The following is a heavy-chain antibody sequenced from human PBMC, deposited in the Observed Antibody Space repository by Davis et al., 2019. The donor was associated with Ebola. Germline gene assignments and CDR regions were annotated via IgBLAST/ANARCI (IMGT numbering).Heavy chain of an antibody. D-gene: IGHD6-6*01. Sequence: ASVKVSCKASGYTFTSYGISWVRQAPGQGLEWMGWISAYNGGTNYAQKFQGRVTMTRDTSISTAYMELSRLRSDDTAVYYCARGGDSSSPIVYYYYGMDVWGKGTTVTVSS. CDR1: GYTFTSYG. CDR2: ISAYNGGT. CDR3: ARGGDSSSPIVYYYYGMDV. V-gene: IGHV1-18*04. J-gene: IGHJ6*04.